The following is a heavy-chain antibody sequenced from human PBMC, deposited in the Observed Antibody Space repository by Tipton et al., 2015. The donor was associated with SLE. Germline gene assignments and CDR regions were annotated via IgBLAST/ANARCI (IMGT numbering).Heavy chain of an antibody. CDR1: GGSISSGDYY. V-gene: IGHV4-30-4*01. CDR2: IYYSGST. D-gene: IGHD4-11*01. Sequence: TLSLTCTVSGGSISSGDYYWSWIRQPPGKGLEWIGYIYYSGSTYYNPSLKSRVTISVDTSRNQFSLNLNSVTAADTAVYFCASLSLRLNWFDPWGQGTLVTVSS. J-gene: IGHJ5*02. CDR3: ASLSLRLNWFDP.